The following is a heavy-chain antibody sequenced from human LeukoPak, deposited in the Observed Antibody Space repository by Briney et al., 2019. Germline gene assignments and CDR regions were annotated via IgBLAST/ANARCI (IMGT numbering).Heavy chain of an antibody. D-gene: IGHD6-25*01. Sequence: GGSLRLSCAASGFTFNNYAMSWVRQAPGKGLEWVSGISGSAINTYYADSVKGRFTISRDNSKNTLYLQMNSLRAEDTAVYYCAKGGYSIAAYYYYYYMDVWGKGTTVTVSS. CDR1: GFTFNNYA. CDR2: ISGSAINT. J-gene: IGHJ6*03. V-gene: IGHV3-23*01. CDR3: AKGGYSIAAYYYYYYMDV.